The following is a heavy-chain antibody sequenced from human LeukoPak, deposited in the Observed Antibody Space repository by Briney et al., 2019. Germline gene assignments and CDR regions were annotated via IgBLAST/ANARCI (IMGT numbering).Heavy chain of an antibody. V-gene: IGHV4-34*01. Sequence: SETLSLTCAVYGGSFSGYYWSWIRQPPGKGLEWIGEINHSGSTNYNPSLKSRVTISVDTSKNQFSLKLSSVTAADTAVYYCATSQLRYFDWFLVESYYFDYWGQGTLVTVSS. CDR2: INHSGST. CDR1: GGSFSGYY. CDR3: ATSQLRYFDWFLVESYYFDY. J-gene: IGHJ4*02. D-gene: IGHD3-9*01.